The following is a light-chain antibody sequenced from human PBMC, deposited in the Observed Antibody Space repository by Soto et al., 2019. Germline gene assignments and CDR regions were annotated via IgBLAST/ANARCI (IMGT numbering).Light chain of an antibody. J-gene: IGLJ3*02. CDR1: RSNIGNNP. V-gene: IGLV1-44*01. CDR2: SNS. CDR3: AAWDDSLTGSWV. Sequence: QSVLTQPPSASGTPGQRVTISCSGSRSNIGNNPVNWYQQLPGTAPKLLIYSNSHRPSGVPDRFSGSKSGTSASLAISGLQSEDEADYYCAAWDDSLTGSWVFGGGTKVTVL.